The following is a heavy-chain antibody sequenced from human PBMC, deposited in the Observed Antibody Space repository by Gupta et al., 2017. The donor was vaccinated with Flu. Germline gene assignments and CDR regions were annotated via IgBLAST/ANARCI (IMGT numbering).Heavy chain of an antibody. CDR3: ARDVSSAWYRGWLDP. V-gene: IGHV3-49*03. CDR1: GFTFGDSG. CDR2: IRTKALGGTA. Sequence: EVPLVESGGGLVQPGRSLRLSCTVSGFTFGDSGMSWFRQAPGKGLEWVGFIRTKALGGTAEYAASVKGRFAISRDDSKSIAYLQMNTLEIEDTAVYYCARDVSSAWYRGWLDPWGQGTLVTVSP. D-gene: IGHD6-13*01. J-gene: IGHJ5*02.